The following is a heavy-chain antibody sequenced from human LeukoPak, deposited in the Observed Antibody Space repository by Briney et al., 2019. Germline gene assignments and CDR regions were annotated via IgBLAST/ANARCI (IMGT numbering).Heavy chain of an antibody. D-gene: IGHD3-22*01. CDR2: IIHIFGTA. CDR1: GGSFSSYG. Sequence: GASVKVSCKASGGSFSSYGISWVRQARGQGLEWVGGIIHIFGTANYAQKVQGRVTITADESTSTAYMELSSLRSEDTAVYYCARDLFDYYDSSGDHWYFDLWDRGTLVTVSS. V-gene: IGHV1-69*13. CDR3: ARDLFDYYDSSGDHWYFDL. J-gene: IGHJ2*01.